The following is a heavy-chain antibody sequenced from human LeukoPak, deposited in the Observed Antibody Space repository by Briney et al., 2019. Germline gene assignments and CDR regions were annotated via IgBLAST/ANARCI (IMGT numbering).Heavy chain of an antibody. CDR1: GFTFSSYA. CDR3: ARALYGISATYYYYGVDV. J-gene: IGHJ6*02. D-gene: IGHD3-9*01. V-gene: IGHV3-66*01. Sequence: GGSLRLSCAASGFTFSSYAMSWVRQAPGKGLEWVSIIDSGGSTYDADSVKGRFTISRDNSKNTLYLQMNSLRAEDTAVYYCARALYGISATYYYYGVDVWGQGTTVTVSS. CDR2: IDSGGST.